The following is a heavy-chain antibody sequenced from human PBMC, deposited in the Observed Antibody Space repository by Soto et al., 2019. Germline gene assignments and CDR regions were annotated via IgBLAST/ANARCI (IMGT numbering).Heavy chain of an antibody. CDR2: IDASDSYT. D-gene: IGHD2-2*01. Sequence: CCKGWANSCTSYLSSWVLSLPGKGLEWMGRIDASDSYTNYSPSFQGHVTISADKSISTAYLQWSSLKASDTAMYYCARHEDCSSTSCHYAFDIWGQGTMVTVSS. CDR1: ANSCTSYL. J-gene: IGHJ3*02. V-gene: IGHV5-10-1*01. CDR3: ARHEDCSSTSCHYAFDI.